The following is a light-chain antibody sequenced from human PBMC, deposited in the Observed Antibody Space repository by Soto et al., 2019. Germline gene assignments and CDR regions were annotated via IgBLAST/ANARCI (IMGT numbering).Light chain of an antibody. CDR2: DAS. CDR3: QQYNRYWT. V-gene: IGKV1-5*01. CDR1: QSISSL. Sequence: DIQMTHSASTLSASVGYRVTITCRASQSISSLLAWYQQKPGKAPKLLIYDASSLESGFPSRFSGSGSGTEFILTISRLQPDDFANYYCQQYNRYWTFGEGTKVDLK. J-gene: IGKJ1*01.